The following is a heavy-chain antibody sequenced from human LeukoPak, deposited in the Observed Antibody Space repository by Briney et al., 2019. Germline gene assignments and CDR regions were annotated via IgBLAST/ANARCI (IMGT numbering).Heavy chain of an antibody. CDR2: ISGSGDTT. J-gene: IGHJ4*02. Sequence: GGSLRLSCAASGFTFSTYAMGWVRQAPGIGLEWVSAISGSGDTTYYADSVKGRFTISRDNSRDTLFLQMSSLRVEDTAVYYCVKDPGSGWYVLYWGQGTLVTVSS. CDR3: VKDPGSGWYVLY. V-gene: IGHV3-23*01. D-gene: IGHD6-19*01. CDR1: GFTFSTYA.